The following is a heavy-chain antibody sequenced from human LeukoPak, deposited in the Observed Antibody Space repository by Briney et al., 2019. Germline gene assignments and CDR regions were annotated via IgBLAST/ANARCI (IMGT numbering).Heavy chain of an antibody. V-gene: IGHV3-7*01. CDR2: INRDGTKT. CDR3: ATAPAAADSS. D-gene: IGHD6-13*01. CDR1: GFAFTSFW. Sequence: PGGSLKLSCAASGFAFTSFWMTWVRQSPGKGLEWVANINRDGTKTTYVDSVKGRFTISRDNAKNSLFLHMSNLRAEDTAVYYCATAPAAADSSWGQGTLVAVSS. J-gene: IGHJ5*02.